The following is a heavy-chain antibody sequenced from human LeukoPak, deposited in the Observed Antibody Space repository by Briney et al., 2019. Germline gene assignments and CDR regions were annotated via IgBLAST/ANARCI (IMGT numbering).Heavy chain of an antibody. J-gene: IGHJ4*02. V-gene: IGHV1-2*02. CDR3: ARGRYCSSTSCYKGNLDY. CDR2: INPNSGGT. CDR1: GYTFTGYY. D-gene: IGHD2-2*02. Sequence: ASVKVSCKASGYTFTGYYMHWVRQAPGRGLEWMGWINPNSGGTNYAQKFQGRVTMTRDTSISTAYMELSRLRSDDTAVYYCARGRYCSSTSCYKGNLDYWGQGTLVTVSS.